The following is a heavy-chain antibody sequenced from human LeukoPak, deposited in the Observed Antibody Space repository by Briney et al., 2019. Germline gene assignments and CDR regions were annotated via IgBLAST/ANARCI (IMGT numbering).Heavy chain of an antibody. D-gene: IGHD4-17*01. CDR2: INPSGGST. CDR1: GYTFTSYY. V-gene: IGHV1-46*01. CDR3: ARDGWVLRPFDY. Sequence: GASVKVSSKASGYTFTSYYMHWVRQAPGQGLEWMGIINPSGGSTSYAQKFQGRVTMTRDTSTSTVYMELSSLRSEDTAVYYCARDGWVLRPFDYWGQGTLVTVSS. J-gene: IGHJ4*02.